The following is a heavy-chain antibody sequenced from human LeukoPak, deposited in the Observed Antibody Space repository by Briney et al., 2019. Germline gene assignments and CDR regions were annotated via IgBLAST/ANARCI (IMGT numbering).Heavy chain of an antibody. CDR2: ISAYNGNT. Sequence: ASVRVSCKASGYTFTIYGISWVRQAPGQGLERMGLISAYNGNTNYARKLQGRVTMTTDTSTSTAYMELRSLRSDDTAVYYCARYNWNLGYDYLGQGTLVTVSS. V-gene: IGHV1-18*01. D-gene: IGHD1-20*01. CDR3: ARYNWNLGYDY. J-gene: IGHJ4*02. CDR1: GYTFTIYG.